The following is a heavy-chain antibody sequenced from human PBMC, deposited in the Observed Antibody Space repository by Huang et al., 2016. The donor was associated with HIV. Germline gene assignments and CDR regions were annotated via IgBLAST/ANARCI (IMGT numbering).Heavy chain of an antibody. J-gene: IGHJ3*01. CDR1: GYDFGSYG. V-gene: IGHV1-18*01. Sequence: QVQLAHSGGEGMQPGASVRVSCKASGYDFGSYGMSWVRQAPGQGLEVLGGIGIDRRDTSPAQKFQGRFTMTTDTSTTTTYMELRSLRSDDTAMYYCARDPYYSNRWKRNDASFLWGQGTMITVSS. D-gene: IGHD4-4*01. CDR2: IGIDRRDT. CDR3: ARDPYYSNRWKRNDASFL.